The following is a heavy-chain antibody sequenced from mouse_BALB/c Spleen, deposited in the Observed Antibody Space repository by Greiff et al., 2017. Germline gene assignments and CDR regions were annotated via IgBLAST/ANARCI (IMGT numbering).Heavy chain of an antibody. D-gene: IGHD1-1*01. Sequence: VKLQESGAELVRPGSSVKISCKASGYAFSSYWMNWVKQRPGQGLEWIGQIYPGDGDTNFNGKFKGKATLTADKSSSTAYMQLSSLTSEDSAVYFCAREGYYYEDYWGQGTTLTVSS. J-gene: IGHJ2*01. CDR3: AREGYYYEDY. V-gene: IGHV1-80*01. CDR2: IYPGDGDT. CDR1: GYAFSSYW.